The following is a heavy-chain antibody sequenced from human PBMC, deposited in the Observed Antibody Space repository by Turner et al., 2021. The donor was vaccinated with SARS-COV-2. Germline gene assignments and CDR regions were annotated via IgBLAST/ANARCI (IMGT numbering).Heavy chain of an antibody. CDR2: IYYSGST. J-gene: IGHJ4*02. CDR1: GGSISSYY. D-gene: IGHD6-19*01. Sequence: QVQLQESGPGLEKPSETLSLTCTVSGGSISSYYWSWIRQPPGKGLEWIGYIYYSGSTKYNPSLKSRVTISVDTSKNQFSLKLSSVTAADTAVYYCGRVSSPVAGIDYWGQGTLVTVSS. CDR3: GRVSSPVAGIDY. V-gene: IGHV4-59*01.